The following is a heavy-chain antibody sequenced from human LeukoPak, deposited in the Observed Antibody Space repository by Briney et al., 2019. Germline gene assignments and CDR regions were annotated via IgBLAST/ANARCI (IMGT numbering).Heavy chain of an antibody. D-gene: IGHD6-13*01. V-gene: IGHV3-33*01. CDR3: ARDRAAGAFDY. Sequence: GRSLRLSCAASGFTFSSYGMHWVRQAPGKGLGWVAVIWYDGSNKYYADSVKGRFTISRDNSKDTLYLQMNSLRAEDTAVYYCARDRAAGAFDYWGQGTLVTVSS. CDR1: GFTFSSYG. CDR2: IWYDGSNK. J-gene: IGHJ4*02.